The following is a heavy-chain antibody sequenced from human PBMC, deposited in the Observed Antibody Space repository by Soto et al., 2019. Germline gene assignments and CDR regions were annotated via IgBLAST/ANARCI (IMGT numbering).Heavy chain of an antibody. CDR1: GFTFSSYA. V-gene: IGHV3-23*01. CDR3: AKDGAYCGGDCYRGDAFDI. J-gene: IGHJ3*02. Sequence: PGGSLRLSCAASGFTFSSYAMSWVRQAPGKGLEWVSAISGSGGSTYYAGSVKGRFTISRDNSKNTLYLQMNSLRAEDTAVYYCAKDGAYCGGDCYRGDAFDIWGQGTMVTVSS. D-gene: IGHD2-21*02. CDR2: ISGSGGST.